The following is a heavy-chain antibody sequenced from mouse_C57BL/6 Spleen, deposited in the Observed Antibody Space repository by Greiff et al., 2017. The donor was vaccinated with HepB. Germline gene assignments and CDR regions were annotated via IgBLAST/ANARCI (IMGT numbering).Heavy chain of an antibody. J-gene: IGHJ3*01. CDR2: IYPGSGNT. Sequence: VQLQQSGPELVKPGASVKISCKASGYSFTSYYIHWVKQRPGQGLEWIGWIYPGSGNTKYNEKFKGKATLTAATSSSTAYMQLSSLTSEDSAVYYCARGGIYYGSSFFAYWGQGTLVTVSA. D-gene: IGHD1-1*01. CDR1: GYSFTSYY. CDR3: ARGGIYYGSSFFAY. V-gene: IGHV1-66*01.